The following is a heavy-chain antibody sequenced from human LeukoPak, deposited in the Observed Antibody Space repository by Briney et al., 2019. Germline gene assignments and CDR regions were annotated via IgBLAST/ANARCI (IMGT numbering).Heavy chain of an antibody. CDR2: TNPSGST. V-gene: IGHV4-34*01. J-gene: IGHJ4*02. CDR3: ARDDSVVGTAYDY. Sequence: SETLSLTCAVYGGSFSGYYWSWIRQSPGKGLEWIGETNPSGSTKYNPSLKSRVTISVGTSKNQFSLKLSSVIVADTAVYYCARDDSVVGTAYDYWGQGTLVTVSS. CDR1: GGSFSGYY. D-gene: IGHD6-19*01.